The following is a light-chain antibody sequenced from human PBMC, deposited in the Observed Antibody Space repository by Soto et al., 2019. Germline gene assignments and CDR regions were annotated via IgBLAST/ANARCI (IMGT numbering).Light chain of an antibody. CDR2: GAS. CDR1: QSVSSN. Sequence: EIVMTQSPATMSVSPGERATLSCSASQSVSSNLAWYQQKPGQAPRLLIYGASTRATVIPVRFSRGGSGTELTITISVLQADAVAFYYYQQYNNSANTFGQGTKVEIK. CDR3: QQYNNSANT. V-gene: IGKV3-15*01. J-gene: IGKJ1*01.